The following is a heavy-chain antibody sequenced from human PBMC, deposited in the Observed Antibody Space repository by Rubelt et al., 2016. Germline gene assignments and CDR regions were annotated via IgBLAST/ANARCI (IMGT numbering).Heavy chain of an antibody. V-gene: IGHV4-39*01. CDR3: AGHQWFGELFPFDP. D-gene: IGHD3-10*01. CDR1: GGSISSSSYY. J-gene: IGHJ5*02. Sequence: QLQLQESGPGLVKPSETLSLTCTVSGGSISSSSYYWGWIRQPPGKGLEWIGYIYYSGSTTYNPSLKGRGPISVEPSKNQVSLKLSSVTAADTAVYYCAGHQWFGELFPFDPWGQGTLVTVSS. CDR2: IYYSGST.